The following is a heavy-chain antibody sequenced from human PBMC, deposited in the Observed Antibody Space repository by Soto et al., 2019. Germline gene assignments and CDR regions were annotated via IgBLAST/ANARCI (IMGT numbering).Heavy chain of an antibody. Sequence: ILSLTFTVSGCSMSSGGYYWSWIRQPPGKGLEWIGYIYYSGSTYYNPSLKSRVTISVDTSKNQFSLKLSSVTAADTAVYYCARASYGDSVDYWGQGTLVTVSS. CDR1: GCSMSSGGYY. D-gene: IGHD4-17*01. CDR3: ARASYGDSVDY. CDR2: IYYSGST. V-gene: IGHV4-30-4*01. J-gene: IGHJ4*02.